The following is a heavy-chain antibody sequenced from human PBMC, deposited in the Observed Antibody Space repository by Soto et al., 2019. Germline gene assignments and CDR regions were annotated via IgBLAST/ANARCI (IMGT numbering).Heavy chain of an antibody. CDR2: ISGSGGST. Sequence: GGSLRLSCAASGFTFSSYAMSWVRQAPGKGLEWVSAISGSGGSTYYTDSVKGRFTISRDNSKNTLYLQMNSLGAEDTAVYYCAKGRTVVTPYFDYWGQGTLVTVSS. CDR3: AKGRTVVTPYFDY. V-gene: IGHV3-23*01. CDR1: GFTFSSYA. J-gene: IGHJ4*02. D-gene: IGHD2-21*02.